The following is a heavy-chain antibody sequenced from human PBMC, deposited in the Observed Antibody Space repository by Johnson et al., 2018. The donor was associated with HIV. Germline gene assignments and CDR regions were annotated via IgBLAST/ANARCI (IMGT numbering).Heavy chain of an antibody. J-gene: IGHJ3*02. Sequence: VQLVESGGGLVQPGGSLRLSCAASGFTFSSYAMHWVRQAPGKGLEWVSGISWNSGSIGYADSVKGRFTISRDNAKNSLYLQMNSLRAEDTALYYCAKERAIVGATFGAFDIWGQGTMVTVSS. CDR3: AKERAIVGATFGAFDI. CDR2: ISWNSGSI. CDR1: GFTFSSYA. D-gene: IGHD1-26*01. V-gene: IGHV3-9*01.